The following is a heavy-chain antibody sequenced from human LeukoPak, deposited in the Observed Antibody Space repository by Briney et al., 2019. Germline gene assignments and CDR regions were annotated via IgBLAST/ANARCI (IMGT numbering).Heavy chain of an antibody. CDR2: INTNTGNP. CDR3: ARVGSSSWYIFDY. V-gene: IGHV7-4-1*02. Sequence: ASVKVSCTASGYTFTSYGISWVRQAPGQGLEWMGWINTNTGNPTYAQGFTGRFVFSLDTSVSTAYLQISSLKAEDTAVYYCARVGSSSWYIFDYWGQGTLVTVSS. CDR1: GYTFTSYG. D-gene: IGHD6-13*01. J-gene: IGHJ4*02.